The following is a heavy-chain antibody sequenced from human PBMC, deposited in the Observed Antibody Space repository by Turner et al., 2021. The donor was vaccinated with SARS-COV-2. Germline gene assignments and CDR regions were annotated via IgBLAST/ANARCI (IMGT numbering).Heavy chain of an antibody. D-gene: IGHD4-4*01. J-gene: IGHJ6*03. V-gene: IGHV4-39*01. CDR2: VYYRGNT. CDR1: GGPISSSSYY. Sequence: QLQLQEAGPGLAKPSETLSLPCSVSGGPISSSSYYWGWIRQPPGKGPEWSGSVYYRGNTYYNPSLESRVTISVDTSNNQFSLKLNSVTAADTAVYYCARVKSTVTTYYYYYMDVWGKGTTVTVSS. CDR3: ARVKSTVTTYYYYYMDV.